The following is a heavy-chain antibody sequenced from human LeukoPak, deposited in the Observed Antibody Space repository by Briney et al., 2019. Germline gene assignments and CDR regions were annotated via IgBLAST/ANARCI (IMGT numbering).Heavy chain of an antibody. Sequence: ASVKVSCKVSGYTLTELSMHWVRQAPGQGLEWMGWINPNSGGTNYAQKFQGWVTMTRDTSISTAYMELSRLRSDDTAVYYCARGDSYSAFDIWGQGTMVTVSS. CDR1: GYTLTELS. J-gene: IGHJ3*02. D-gene: IGHD5-18*01. CDR3: ARGDSYSAFDI. V-gene: IGHV1-2*04. CDR2: INPNSGGT.